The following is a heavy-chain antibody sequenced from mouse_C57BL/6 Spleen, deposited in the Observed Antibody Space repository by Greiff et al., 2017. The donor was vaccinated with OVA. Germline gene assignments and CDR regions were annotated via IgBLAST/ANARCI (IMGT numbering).Heavy chain of an antibody. CDR1: GYTFTSYW. V-gene: IGHV1-50*01. D-gene: IGHD4-1*01. Sequence: QVQLQQPGAELVKPGASVKLSCKASGYTFTSYWMQWVKQRPGQGLEWIGEIDPSDSYTNYNQKFKGKATLTVDTSSSTAYMQLSSLTSEDSAVYYCERSGLGSYWYFDVWGTGTTVTVSS. J-gene: IGHJ1*03. CDR3: ERSGLGSYWYFDV. CDR2: IDPSDSYT.